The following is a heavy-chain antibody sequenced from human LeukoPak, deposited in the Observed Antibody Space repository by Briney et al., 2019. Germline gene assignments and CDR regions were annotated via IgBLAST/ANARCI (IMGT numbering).Heavy chain of an antibody. CDR3: ARATIIARRPVFDC. Sequence: SETLSPTCTVSGGSISSSNYYWGWIRQPPGKGLEWIGYIYYSGSTNYNPSLKSRVTISVDTSKNQFSLKLSSVTAADTAVYYCARATIIARRPVFDCWGQGTLVTVSS. CDR1: GGSISSSNYY. CDR2: IYYSGST. V-gene: IGHV4-61*05. J-gene: IGHJ4*02. D-gene: IGHD6-6*01.